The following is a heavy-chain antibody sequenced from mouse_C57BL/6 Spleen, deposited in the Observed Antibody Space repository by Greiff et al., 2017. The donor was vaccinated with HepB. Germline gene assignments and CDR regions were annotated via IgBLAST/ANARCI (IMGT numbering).Heavy chain of an antibody. V-gene: IGHV10-1*01. J-gene: IGHJ1*03. CDR1: GFSFNTYA. CDR2: IRSKSNNYAT. CDR3: VRHEGPPHYYGSRDWYFDV. D-gene: IGHD1-1*01. Sequence: EVQVVESGGGLVQPKGSLKLSCAASGFSFNTYAMNWVRQAPGKGLEWVARIRSKSNNYATYYADSVKDRFTISRDDSESMLYLQMNNLKTEDTAMYYCVRHEGPPHYYGSRDWYFDVWGTGTTVTVSS.